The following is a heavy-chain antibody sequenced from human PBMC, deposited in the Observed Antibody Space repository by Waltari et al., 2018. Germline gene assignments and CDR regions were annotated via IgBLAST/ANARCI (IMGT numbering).Heavy chain of an antibody. D-gene: IGHD1-1*01. J-gene: IGHJ5*02. CDR3: AGPDNWNGHRFDV. CDR1: GGSISGYY. CDR2: IYGNSANT. V-gene: IGHV4-59*01. Sequence: QVKLQQWGEGLVKPSETLSLTCAVYGGSISGYYYWSWIRQPPGKGLEWIAYIYGNSANTNYKPSLKNRFTISKDTSKNQFSLKLRSGTAADTAMYYCAGPDNWNGHRFDVWGPGVLVTVSS.